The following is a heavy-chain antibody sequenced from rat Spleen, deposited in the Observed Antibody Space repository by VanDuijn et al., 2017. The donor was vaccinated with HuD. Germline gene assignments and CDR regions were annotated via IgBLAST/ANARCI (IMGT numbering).Heavy chain of an antibody. CDR2: IIYDGTRT. CDR1: GFTFSAYN. CDR3: VTHPHYGYNYVFDY. J-gene: IGHJ2*01. Sequence: EVELVESGGGLVQPGRSQKVSCAASGFTFSAYNMAWVRQAPKKGLEWVATIIYDGTRTYYRDSVKGRFTISRDNAKSTLYLQMDSLRSEDTATYYCVTHPHYGYNYVFDYWGQGVMVTVSS. V-gene: IGHV5S10*01. D-gene: IGHD1-9*01.